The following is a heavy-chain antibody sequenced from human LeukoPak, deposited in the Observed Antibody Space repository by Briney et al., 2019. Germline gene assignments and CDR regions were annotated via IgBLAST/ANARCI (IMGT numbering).Heavy chain of an antibody. V-gene: IGHV3-7*01. CDR1: GFTFCSYW. CDR3: AIGPPRGKYYYIDV. J-gene: IGHJ6*03. Sequence: GGSLRLSCAASGFTFCSYWMSCVGPAPGKGGEWGANLKQDGSEKYYVDSVKGRFTISRDNAKNALYLQMNSLTAGDTAVYYCAIGPPRGKYYYIDVWGKGTTVTVSS. CDR2: LKQDGSEK. D-gene: IGHD1-1*01.